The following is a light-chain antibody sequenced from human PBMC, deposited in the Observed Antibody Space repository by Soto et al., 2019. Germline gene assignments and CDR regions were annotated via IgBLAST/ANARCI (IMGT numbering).Light chain of an antibody. J-gene: IGKJ3*01. CDR1: QDISNY. CDR3: QKYNSLPFT. CDR2: GPS. Sequence: DIQMTQSPSSLSASVGDTVTITCRASQDISNYLAWFQQKPGEAPKLLIYGPSTLESRVPSRFSGGKSGTDFTLTISGLQPEDVAIYYCQKYNSLPFTFGPGTKVEIQ. V-gene: IGKV1-27*01.